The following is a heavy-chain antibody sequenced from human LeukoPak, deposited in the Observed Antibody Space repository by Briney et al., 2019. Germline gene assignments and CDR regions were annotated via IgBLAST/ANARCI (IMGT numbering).Heavy chain of an antibody. CDR1: VFTYISYA. V-gene: IGHV3-23*01. CDR2: ISVSGNSP. J-gene: IGHJ4*02. CDR3: AKEHSAVAGTCFDN. Sequence: GRSLRLSCASWVFTYISYAMTWVSQPPARGLEGVADISVSGNSPHYADSVRGRLTIPRDIHNHTLYLQVKTLIAGHTPLYHCAKEHSAVAGTCFDNWGQGTLVTVSS. D-gene: IGHD6-19*01.